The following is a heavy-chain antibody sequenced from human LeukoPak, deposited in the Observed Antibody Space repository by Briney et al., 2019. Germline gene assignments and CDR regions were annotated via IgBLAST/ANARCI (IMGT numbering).Heavy chain of an antibody. CDR2: INTNTGNP. CDR3: ARGLKDDYVWGSYRPFDY. J-gene: IGHJ4*02. V-gene: IGHV7-4-1*02. CDR1: GYTFTSYA. D-gene: IGHD3-16*02. Sequence: GASVKVSCKASGYTFTSYAMNWVRQAPGQGLEWVGWINTNTGNPTYAQGFTGRFVFSLDTSVSTAYLQISSLKAEDTAVYYCARGLKDDYVWGSYRPFDYWGQGTLVTVSS.